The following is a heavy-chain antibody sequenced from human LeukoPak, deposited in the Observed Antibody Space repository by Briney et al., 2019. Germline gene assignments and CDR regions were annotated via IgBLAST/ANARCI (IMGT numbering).Heavy chain of an antibody. Sequence: ASVKVSCKASGGTFSSYAISWVRQAPGQGLEWMGRIIPILGIANYAQKFQGRVTITADKSTSTAYMELSSLRSEDTAVYYCASRAAAGTILNEYFQHWGQGTLVTVSS. CDR2: IIPILGIA. D-gene: IGHD6-13*01. CDR1: GGTFSSYA. V-gene: IGHV1-69*04. CDR3: ASRAAAGTILNEYFQH. J-gene: IGHJ1*01.